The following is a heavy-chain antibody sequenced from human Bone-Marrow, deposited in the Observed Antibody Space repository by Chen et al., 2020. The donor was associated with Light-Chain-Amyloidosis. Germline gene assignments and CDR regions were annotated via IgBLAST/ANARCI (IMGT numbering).Heavy chain of an antibody. CDR1: GFTFTTYW. CDR2: INNDGSGT. J-gene: IGHJ3*01. V-gene: IGHV3-74*01. CDR3: ARGGLDHAFDV. Sequence: EVQLVESGGGLVQPGGSLRLSCSASGFTFTTYWMHWVRQAPGRGLVWVSRINNDGSGTLYADYLKGRFTVSRDNARNTLYLQMNSLGAEDTAVYYCARGGLDHAFDVWGQGTRVTVSS. D-gene: IGHD3-9*01.